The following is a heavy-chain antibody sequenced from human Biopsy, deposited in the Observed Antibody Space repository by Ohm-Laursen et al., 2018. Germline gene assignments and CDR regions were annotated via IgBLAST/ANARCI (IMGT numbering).Heavy chain of an antibody. V-gene: IGHV4-34*08. CDR3: GNEVHGRDY. D-gene: IGHD2-15*01. CDR2: INQSGRT. CDR1: GKTFSDYY. Sequence: GTLSLTCEVYGKTFSDYYWSWIRQPPGKGLEWIGQINQSGRTNYNPSLKSRVNISEDKSNNQFSLKLTSVTSADTAVYFCGNEVHGRDYWGLGALVTVSS. J-gene: IGHJ4*02.